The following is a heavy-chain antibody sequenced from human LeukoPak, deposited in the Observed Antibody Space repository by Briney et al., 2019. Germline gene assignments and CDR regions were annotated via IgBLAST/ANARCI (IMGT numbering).Heavy chain of an antibody. J-gene: IGHJ3*02. Sequence: SETLSLTCTVSGGSISSGGYYWSWIRQPPGKGLEWIGYIYHSGSTYYNPSLKSRVTISVDRSKNQFSLKLSSVTAADTAVYYCARTTYYYDSSGQIPEAFDIWGQGTMVTVSS. CDR2: IYHSGST. V-gene: IGHV4-30-2*01. CDR3: ARTTYYYDSSGQIPEAFDI. CDR1: GGSISSGGYY. D-gene: IGHD3-22*01.